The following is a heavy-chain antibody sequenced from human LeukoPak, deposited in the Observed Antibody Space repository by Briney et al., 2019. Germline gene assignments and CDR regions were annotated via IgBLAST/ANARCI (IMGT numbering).Heavy chain of an antibody. Sequence: GGSLRLSCAASRLTLSSNYMSWVRQAPGKGLEWVSVIYSGGSTAYADSVKGRFTISRDNSKNTPYLQLSSLGVEDTALFYCARDPGGAKSDYWGQGTLVTASS. J-gene: IGHJ4*02. V-gene: IGHV3-53*01. CDR2: IYSGGST. CDR1: RLTLSSNY. CDR3: ARDPGGAKSDY. D-gene: IGHD4/OR15-4a*01.